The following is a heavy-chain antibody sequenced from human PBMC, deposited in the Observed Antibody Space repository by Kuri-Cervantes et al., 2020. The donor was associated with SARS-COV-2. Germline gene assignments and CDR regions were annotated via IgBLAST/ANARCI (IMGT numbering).Heavy chain of an antibody. V-gene: IGHV4-39*01. CDR1: GFTVSSNY. D-gene: IGHD3-3*01. CDR2: IYYSGST. J-gene: IGHJ5*02. Sequence: ESLKISCAASGFTVSSNYMSWVRQAPGKGLEWIGSIYYSGSTYYNPSLKSRVTISVDTSKNQFSLKLSSVTAADTAVYYCARQMMSSITIFGVVITRNWLDPWGQGTLVTVSS. CDR3: ARQMMSSITIFGVVITRNWLDP.